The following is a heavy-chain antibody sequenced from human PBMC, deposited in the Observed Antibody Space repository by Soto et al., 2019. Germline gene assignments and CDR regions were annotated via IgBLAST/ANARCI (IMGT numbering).Heavy chain of an antibody. CDR2: YTGST. CDR1: GGSISSYY. D-gene: IGHD3-10*01. CDR3: ARANYGSGSYFYYYYGMDV. J-gene: IGHJ6*02. V-gene: IGHV4-59*01. Sequence: SDTLSLTCTVSGGSISSYYWSWIRQPPGKGLEWIGYYTGSTNYNPSLKSRVTISVDTSKNQFSLKLSSVTAADTAVYYCARANYGSGSYFYYYYGMDVWGQGTTVTVSS.